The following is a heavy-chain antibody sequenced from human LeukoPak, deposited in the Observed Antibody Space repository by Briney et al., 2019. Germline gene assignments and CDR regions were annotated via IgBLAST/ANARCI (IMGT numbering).Heavy chain of an antibody. Sequence: GRSLRLSCAASGFTFSSYGMHWVLQAPGKGLEWVAVISYDGSNKYYADSVKGRFTISRDNSKNTLYLQMNSLRAEDTAVYYCAKDLRPYYYDSSGYFDYWGQGTLVTVSS. CDR2: ISYDGSNK. J-gene: IGHJ4*02. CDR3: AKDLRPYYYDSSGYFDY. D-gene: IGHD3-22*01. CDR1: GFTFSSYG. V-gene: IGHV3-30*18.